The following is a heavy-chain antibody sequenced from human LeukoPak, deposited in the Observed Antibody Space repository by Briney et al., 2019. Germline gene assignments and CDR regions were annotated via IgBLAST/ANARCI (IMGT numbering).Heavy chain of an antibody. J-gene: IGHJ4*02. CDR1: GGSISSYY. CDR2: IYTRWST. V-gene: IGHV4-4*07. CDR3: ARDADLIWGSYRFFPEFLFDY. Sequence: SETLSLTCTLSGGSISSYYWSGTRQPTGKGLEWIWRIYTRWSTNYNPPLKRRVTMSVGTSKNQFSLKLSSVTAADTAVYYCARDADLIWGSYRFFPEFLFDYWGQGTLVTASS. D-gene: IGHD3-16*02.